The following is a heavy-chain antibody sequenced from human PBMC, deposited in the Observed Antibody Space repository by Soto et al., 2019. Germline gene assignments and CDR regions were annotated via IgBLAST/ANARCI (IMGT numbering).Heavy chain of an antibody. CDR3: GRGVQYSSSWYLYYYYMDV. D-gene: IGHD6-13*01. CDR2: INPSGGST. J-gene: IGHJ6*03. V-gene: IGHV1-46*03. Sequence: ASVKVSCKASGYTFTSYYMHWVRQAPGQGLEWMGIINPSGGSTSYAQKFQGRVTMARDTSTSTVYMELSSLRSEDTAVYYCGRGVQYSSSWYLYYYYMDVWGKGTTVTVSS. CDR1: GYTFTSYY.